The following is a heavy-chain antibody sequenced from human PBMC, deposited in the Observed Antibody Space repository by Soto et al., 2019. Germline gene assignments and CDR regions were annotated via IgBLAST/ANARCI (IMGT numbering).Heavy chain of an antibody. J-gene: IGHJ4*02. CDR1: GFSFSNNG. Sequence: QVQLVESGGGVVQPGRSLRLSCAASGFSFSNNGMHWERQAPGKGLEWVAIISYDGSKKYYADSVKGRFTISRDNSKNTLYLQMNSLRVEDTAVYYCAKDRVESGLGEIDYWGQGTLVTVSS. CDR3: AKDRVESGLGEIDY. CDR2: ISYDGSKK. V-gene: IGHV3-30*18. D-gene: IGHD3-16*01.